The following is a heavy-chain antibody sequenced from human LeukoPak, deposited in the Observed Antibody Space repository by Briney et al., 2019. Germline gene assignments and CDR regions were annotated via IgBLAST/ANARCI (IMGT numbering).Heavy chain of an antibody. CDR1: GASLKYNY. V-gene: IGHV4-4*07. J-gene: IGHJ4*02. Sequence: SETLSLTCTVSGASLKYNYWSWIRQPARKGLEWIGRIHSSGRTDYNPSLKSRVSMSLNTSKNEFSLKLTSVTAADTALYSCARDPNSALWGQGTLVTVSS. CDR2: IHSSGRT. CDR3: ARDPNSAL. D-gene: IGHD4-23*01.